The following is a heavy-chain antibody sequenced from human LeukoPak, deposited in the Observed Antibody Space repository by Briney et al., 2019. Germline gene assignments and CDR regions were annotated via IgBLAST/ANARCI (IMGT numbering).Heavy chain of an antibody. CDR3: ARLTKFLTTYYPTP. D-gene: IGHD2/OR15-2a*01. Sequence: SETLSLTCSVSGGSISSGGYYWSWIRQHPGKGLEWIGYIYYSGSTYYNPSLKGRVTISVDTSKNQFSLKLSSVTAADTAVYYCARLTKFLTTYYPTPWGQGTLVTVSS. CDR2: IYYSGST. V-gene: IGHV4-31*03. CDR1: GGSISSGGYY. J-gene: IGHJ5*02.